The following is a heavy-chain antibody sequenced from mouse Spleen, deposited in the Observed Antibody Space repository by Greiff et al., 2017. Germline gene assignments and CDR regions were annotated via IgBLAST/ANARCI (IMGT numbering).Heavy chain of an antibody. CDR2: ISYDGSN. D-gene: IGHD4-1*01. J-gene: IGHJ3*01. V-gene: IGHV3-6*01. Sequence: EVHLVESGPGLVKPSQSLSLTCSVTGYSITSGYYWNWIRQFPGNKLEWMGYISYDGSNNYNPSLKNRISITRDTSKNQFFLKLNSVTTEDTATYYCASLGPFLAYWGQGTLVTVSA. CDR1: GYSITSGYY. CDR3: ASLGPFLAY.